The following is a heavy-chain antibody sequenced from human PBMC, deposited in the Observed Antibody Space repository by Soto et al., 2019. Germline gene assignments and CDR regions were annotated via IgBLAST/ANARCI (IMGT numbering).Heavy chain of an antibody. V-gene: IGHV1-69*02. D-gene: IGHD1-26*01. CDR1: GGTFSSYT. CDR2: IIPILGIA. J-gene: IGHJ6*02. Sequence: QVQLVQSGAEVKKPGSSVKVSCKASGGTFSSYTISWVRQAPGQGLEWMGRIIPILGIANYAQKFQGRVTNTADKSTSTAYMELSSLRSEDTAVYYCARLRDSDGMDVWGQGTTVTVSS. CDR3: ARLRDSDGMDV.